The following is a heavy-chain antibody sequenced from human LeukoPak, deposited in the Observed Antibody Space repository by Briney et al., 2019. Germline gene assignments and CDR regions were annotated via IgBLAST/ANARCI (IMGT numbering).Heavy chain of an antibody. Sequence: PVTVSSTASRGTFSRYAISWVRQAPGQGVEWMGGIIPIFGAANYAQKFQGTVTITTDESTNTASMELSSLRCEGTAVYYCARDLSKMSESYQKTSSDGGQGTLVTVS. CDR1: RGTFSRYA. V-gene: IGHV1-69*05. CDR3: ARDLSKMSESYQKTSSD. CDR2: IIPIFGAA. J-gene: IGHJ4*02. D-gene: IGHD3-10*01.